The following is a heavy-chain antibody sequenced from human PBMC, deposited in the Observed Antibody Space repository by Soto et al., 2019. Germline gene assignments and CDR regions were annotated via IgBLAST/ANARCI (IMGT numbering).Heavy chain of an antibody. Sequence: GASVKVSFKASGYTFTSYAMHWVRQAPGQRLEWMGWINAGNGNTKYSQKFQGRVTITRDTSASTAYMELSSLRSEDTAVYYCARDKVYIVDKDDYGDYLFDYWGQGTLVTVSS. D-gene: IGHD4-17*01. CDR2: INAGNGNT. V-gene: IGHV1-3*01. J-gene: IGHJ4*02. CDR3: ARDKVYIVDKDDYGDYLFDY. CDR1: GYTFTSYA.